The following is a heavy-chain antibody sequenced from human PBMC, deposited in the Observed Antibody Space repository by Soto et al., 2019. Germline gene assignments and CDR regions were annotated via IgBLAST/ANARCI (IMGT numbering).Heavy chain of an antibody. V-gene: IGHV3-74*01. CDR2: INSDGSST. Sequence: PGGSLRLSCAASGFTFSSYWMHWVRQAPGKGLVWVSRINSDGSSTSYADSVKGRFTISRDNAKNTLYLQMNSLRAEDTAVYYCARVYSRGPEPYYYYGMDVWGQGTTVTVSS. D-gene: IGHD6-19*01. J-gene: IGHJ6*02. CDR1: GFTFSSYW. CDR3: ARVYSRGPEPYYYYGMDV.